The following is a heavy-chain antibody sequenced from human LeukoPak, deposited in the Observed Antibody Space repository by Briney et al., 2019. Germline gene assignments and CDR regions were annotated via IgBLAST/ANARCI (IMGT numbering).Heavy chain of an antibody. CDR2: INSDGSST. CDR3: ARGPGGYDFWSGYTPSGYFDY. J-gene: IGHJ4*02. V-gene: IGHV3-74*01. Sequence: GGSLRLSCTASGFIFRDYCMTWVRQAPGKGLVWVSRINSDGSSTSYADSVKGRFTISRDNAKNTLYLQMNSLRAEDTAVYYCARGPGGYDFWSGYTPSGYFDYWGQGTLVTVSS. D-gene: IGHD3-3*01. CDR1: GFIFRDYC.